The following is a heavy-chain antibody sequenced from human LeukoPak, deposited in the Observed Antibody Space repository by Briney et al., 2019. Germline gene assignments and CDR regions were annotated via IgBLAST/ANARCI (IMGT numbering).Heavy chain of an antibody. J-gene: IGHJ3*02. V-gene: IGHV3-7*01. CDR1: GFIFSSYW. Sequence: QTGGSLRLSCAASGFIFSSYWMIWVRQAPGKGLEWVADIKQDGSEKYYVDSVKGRFTISRDNPKNSLYLQMNSLRVEDTAVYYCARPMVTTGVDAFDIWGRGTMVTVSS. CDR3: ARPMVTTGVDAFDI. CDR2: IKQDGSEK. D-gene: IGHD4-17*01.